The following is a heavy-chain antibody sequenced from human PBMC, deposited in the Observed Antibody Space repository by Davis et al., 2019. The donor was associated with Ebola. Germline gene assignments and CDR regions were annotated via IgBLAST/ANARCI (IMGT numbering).Heavy chain of an antibody. J-gene: IGHJ6*02. CDR2: IIPIFGTA. D-gene: IGHD3-3*01. CDR3: ARDVTIFGVVIQGRYYYGMDV. CDR1: GGTFSSYA. V-gene: IGHV1-69*06. Sequence: SVKVSCKASGGTFSSYAISWVRQAPGQGLDWMGGIIPIFGTANYAQKFQGRVTITADKSTSTAYMELSSLRSEDTAVYYCARDVTIFGVVIQGRYYYGMDVWGQGTTVTVSS.